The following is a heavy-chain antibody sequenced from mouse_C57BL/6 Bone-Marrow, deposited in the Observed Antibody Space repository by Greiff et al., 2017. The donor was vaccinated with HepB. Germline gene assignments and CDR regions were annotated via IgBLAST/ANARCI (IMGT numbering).Heavy chain of an antibody. CDR2: INYDGSST. CDR3: AREDYYSNYWYFDV. D-gene: IGHD2-5*01. Sequence: EVQLVESEGGLVQPGSSMKLSCTASGFTFSDYYMAWVRQVPEKGLEWVANINYDGSSTYYLDSLKSRFIISRDNAKNILYLQMSSLKSEDTATYYCAREDYYSNYWYFDVWGTGTTVTVSS. CDR1: GFTFSDYY. V-gene: IGHV5-16*01. J-gene: IGHJ1*03.